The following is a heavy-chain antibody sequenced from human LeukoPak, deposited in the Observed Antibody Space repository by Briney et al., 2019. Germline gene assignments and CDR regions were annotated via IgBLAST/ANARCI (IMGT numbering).Heavy chain of an antibody. CDR1: GGSFSGYY. CDR2: INHSGST. D-gene: IGHD6-13*01. J-gene: IGHJ4*02. V-gene: IGHV4-34*01. CDR3: ARVGAAGAGI. Sequence: SETLSLTCAVYGGSFSGYYWSWIRQPPGKGLEWIGEINHSGSTNYNPSLKSRVTISVDTSKNQFSLKLSSVTAADTAVYYCARVGAAGAGIWGQGTLVTVSS.